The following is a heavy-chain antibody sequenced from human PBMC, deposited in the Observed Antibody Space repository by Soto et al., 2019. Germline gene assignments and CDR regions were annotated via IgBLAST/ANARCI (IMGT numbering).Heavy chain of an antibody. V-gene: IGHV4-59*01. CDR3: ARVSAGSWYFDL. CDR2: IYYSGST. CDR1: GGSISSYY. Sequence: QVQLQESGPGLVKPSETLSLTCTVSGGSISSYYWSWIRQPPGKGLEWIGYIYYSGSTNYNPFLKSRVTISLDTSNNPFSLKRSSVTAADTAVYYCARVSAGSWYFDLWGRGTLVTVSS. J-gene: IGHJ2*01. D-gene: IGHD6-19*01.